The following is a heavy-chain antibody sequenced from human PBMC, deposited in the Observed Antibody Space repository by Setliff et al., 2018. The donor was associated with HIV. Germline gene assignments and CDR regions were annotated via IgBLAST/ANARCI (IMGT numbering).Heavy chain of an antibody. Sequence: GASVKVSCKASGYTFSEYAIHWVRQAPGQRLEWMGRIDTDNGYRRYSPKLQGRVTITKDTSANTAYMELRGLRSEDTAVYYCARWCAAAGCYSAIYHFDSWGQGTLVTVSS. CDR2: IDTDNGYR. V-gene: IGHV1-3*04. CDR1: GYTFSEYA. D-gene: IGHD2-21*02. CDR3: ARWCAAAGCYSAIYHFDS. J-gene: IGHJ4*02.